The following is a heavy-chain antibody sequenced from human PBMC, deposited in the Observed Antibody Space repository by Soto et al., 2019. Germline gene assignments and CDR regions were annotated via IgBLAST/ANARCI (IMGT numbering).Heavy chain of an antibody. CDR3: ARDYLPAGNWNAFDP. CDR2: IIPIFGTA. Sequence: VASVKVSCKASGGTFSSYAISWVRQAPGQGLEWMGGIIPIFGTANYAQKFQGRVTITADKSTSTAYMELSSLRSEGTAVYYCARDYLPAGNWNAFDPWGQGTLVTVSS. J-gene: IGHJ5*02. D-gene: IGHD1-1*01. V-gene: IGHV1-69*06. CDR1: GGTFSSYA.